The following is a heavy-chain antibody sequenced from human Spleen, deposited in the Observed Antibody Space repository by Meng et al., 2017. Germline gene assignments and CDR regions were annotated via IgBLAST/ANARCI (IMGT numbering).Heavy chain of an antibody. CDR2: INHSGST. Sequence: VTLRTGVAGLLKPSETLSLTCAVYGGSFSGYYWSWIRQPPGKGLEWIGEINHSGSTNYNPSLKSRVTISVDTSKNQFSLKLSSVTAADTAVYYCARVCPVDSSSPSPGWFDPWGQGTLVTVSS. D-gene: IGHD6-13*01. CDR1: GGSFSGYY. J-gene: IGHJ5*02. V-gene: IGHV4-34*01. CDR3: ARVCPVDSSSPSPGWFDP.